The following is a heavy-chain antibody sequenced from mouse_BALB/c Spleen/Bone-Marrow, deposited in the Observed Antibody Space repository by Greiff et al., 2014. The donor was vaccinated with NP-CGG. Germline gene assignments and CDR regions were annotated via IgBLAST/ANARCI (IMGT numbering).Heavy chain of an antibody. Sequence: EVMLVESGGGLVQPGGSLRLSCTTFGFTFTDYFMTWVRQPPGKALEWLGFIRNKPNGYTTEYNPSVKGRFTISRDNSQGILYLQMNTLRAEDSAIYYCARDYSGYFDFWGQGTTLTVSS. D-gene: IGHD5-1*01. J-gene: IGHJ2*01. CDR1: GFTFTDYF. V-gene: IGHV7-3*02. CDR3: ARDYSGYFDF. CDR2: IRNKPNGYTT.